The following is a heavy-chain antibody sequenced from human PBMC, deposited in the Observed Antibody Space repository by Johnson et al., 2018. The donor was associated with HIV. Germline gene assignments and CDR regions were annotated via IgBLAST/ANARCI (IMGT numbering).Heavy chain of an antibody. Sequence: QVQLVESGGGGVQPGGSLRLSCAASGFTFSTSVMHWVRRAPGKGLEWVSGISVDGYIKYYADSVKGRFTISRDNSKNTLFLQMNGLRAEDTAVYYCAREGRTGPDTFDIWGQGTMLTVSS. CDR3: AREGRTGPDTFDI. CDR1: GFTFSTSV. V-gene: IGHV3-30-3*01. J-gene: IGHJ3*02. CDR2: ISVDGYIK.